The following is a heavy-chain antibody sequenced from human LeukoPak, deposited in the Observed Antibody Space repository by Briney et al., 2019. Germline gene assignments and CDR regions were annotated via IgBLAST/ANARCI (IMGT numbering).Heavy chain of an antibody. CDR1: GFTFSNYG. CDR2: IYSGGST. Sequence: GGSLRLSCAASGFTFSNYGMHWVRQAPGKGLEWVSVIYSGGSTYYADSVKGRFTISRDNSKNTLYLQMNSLRAEDTAVYYCARARRDGYNYALFDYWGQGTLVTVSS. V-gene: IGHV3-53*01. J-gene: IGHJ4*02. D-gene: IGHD5-24*01. CDR3: ARARRDGYNYALFDY.